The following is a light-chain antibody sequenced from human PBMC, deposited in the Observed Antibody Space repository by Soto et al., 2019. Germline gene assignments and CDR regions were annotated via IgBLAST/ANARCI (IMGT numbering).Light chain of an antibody. CDR3: SSYTSSTSYV. CDR1: SSDVGAYNY. V-gene: IGLV2-14*01. CDR2: EVS. J-gene: IGLJ1*01. Sequence: HSALTQPASVSGSPGQSITISCAGTSSDVGAYNYVSWYQQHPGKAPKLMIYEVSNRPSGVSNRFSGSKSGNTASLTISGLQAEDEADYYCSSYTSSTSYVFGTGTKVTVL.